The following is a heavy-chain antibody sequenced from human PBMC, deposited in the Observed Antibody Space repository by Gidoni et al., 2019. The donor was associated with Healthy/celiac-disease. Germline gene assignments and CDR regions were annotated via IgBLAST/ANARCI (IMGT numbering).Heavy chain of an antibody. Sequence: EVQLLESGGGLVQPGGSLRLSCAASGFTFSSYAMSWVRQAPGKGLEWVSAISGSGGSTYYADSVKGRFTISRDNSKNTLYLQMNSLRAEDTAVYYCAKAADVYGDYGRDAFDIWGQGTMVTVSS. J-gene: IGHJ3*02. D-gene: IGHD4-17*01. V-gene: IGHV3-23*01. CDR3: AKAADVYGDYGRDAFDI. CDR2: ISGSGGST. CDR1: GFTFSSYA.